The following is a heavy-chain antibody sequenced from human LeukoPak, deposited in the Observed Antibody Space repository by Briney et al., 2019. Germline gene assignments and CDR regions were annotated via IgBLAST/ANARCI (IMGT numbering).Heavy chain of an antibody. D-gene: IGHD6-6*01. J-gene: IGHJ4*02. CDR1: GYTFTSYG. Sequence: SVKVSCKASGYTFTSYGISWVRQAPGQGLERMGWISAYNGNTNYAQKLQGRVTMTTDASTSTAYMELRSLRSDDTAVYYCARARASIAARPGTFDYWGQGTLVTVSS. V-gene: IGHV1-18*01. CDR3: ARARASIAARPGTFDY. CDR2: ISAYNGNT.